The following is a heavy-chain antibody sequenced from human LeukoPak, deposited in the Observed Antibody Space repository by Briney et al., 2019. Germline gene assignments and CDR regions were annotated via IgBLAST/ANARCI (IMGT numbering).Heavy chain of an antibody. Sequence: SETLSLTCTVSGGSISSYYWSWIRQPPGKGLEWIGYIYYSGSTNYNPSLKSRVTISVDTSKNQFSLKLSSVTAADTAVYYCTRSGTMVVMRPMYYWGQGTLVTVSS. J-gene: IGHJ4*02. CDR1: GGSISSYY. D-gene: IGHD2-21*01. CDR3: TRSGTMVVMRPMYY. V-gene: IGHV4-59*08. CDR2: IYYSGST.